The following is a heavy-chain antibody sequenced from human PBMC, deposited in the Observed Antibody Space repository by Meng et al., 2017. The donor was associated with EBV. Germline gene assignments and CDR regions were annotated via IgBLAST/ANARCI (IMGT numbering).Heavy chain of an antibody. J-gene: IGHJ4*02. D-gene: IGHD3-10*01. CDR3: ASESGRGFTPDY. V-gene: IGHV1-69*01. CDR1: GGIFRTDV. CDR2: RITMSGAP. Sequence: QGVRAAKQRVSLTRDPCMTYGGIFRTDVVTWVREAPAHGREWMGGRITMSGAPHYAQKFQDGVKIIADASTSTNSMEMTNLRFEDTARYYCASESGRGFTPDYWGQGTLVTVSS.